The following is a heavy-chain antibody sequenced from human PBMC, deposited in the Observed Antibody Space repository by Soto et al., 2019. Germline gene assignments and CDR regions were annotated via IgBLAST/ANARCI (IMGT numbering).Heavy chain of an antibody. V-gene: IGHV3-33*03. CDR3: ASLVATGY. Sequence: GGSLRLSCGASGFSFSSYGMHWVRQAPGKGLEWVAVTWHDGSNKYYADSVKGRFTISRDNAKNSLYLQMNSLRAEDTAVYYCASLVATGYWGQGTLVTVSS. D-gene: IGHD5-12*01. CDR1: GFSFSSYG. J-gene: IGHJ4*02. CDR2: TWHDGSNK.